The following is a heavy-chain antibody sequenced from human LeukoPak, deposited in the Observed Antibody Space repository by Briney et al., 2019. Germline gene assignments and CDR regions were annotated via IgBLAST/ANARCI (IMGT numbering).Heavy chain of an antibody. CDR2: INSDGSST. Sequence: GGSLRLSCAASEFTFSNFAMSWVRQAPGKGLVWVSRINSDGSSTRYADSVKGRFTISRDNAKNTLDLQMSSLRAEDTAVYYCARVDCSGGSCYFDYWGQGTLVTVSS. D-gene: IGHD2-15*01. CDR1: EFTFSNFA. V-gene: IGHV3-74*01. J-gene: IGHJ4*02. CDR3: ARVDCSGGSCYFDY.